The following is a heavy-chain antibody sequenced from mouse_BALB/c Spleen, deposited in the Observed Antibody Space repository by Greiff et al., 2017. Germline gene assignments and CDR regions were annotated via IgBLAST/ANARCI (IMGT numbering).Heavy chain of an antibody. CDR1: GYTFTSYW. CDR2: INPSTGYT. V-gene: IGHV1-7*01. CDR3: ASGIWGAMDY. J-gene: IGHJ4*01. D-gene: IGHD1-1*02. Sequence: VKVVESGAELAKPGASVKMSCKASGYTFTSYWMHWVKQRPGQGLEWIGYINPSTGYTEYNQKFKDKATLTADKSSSTAYMQLSSLTSEDSAVYYCASGIWGAMDYWGQGTSVTVSS.